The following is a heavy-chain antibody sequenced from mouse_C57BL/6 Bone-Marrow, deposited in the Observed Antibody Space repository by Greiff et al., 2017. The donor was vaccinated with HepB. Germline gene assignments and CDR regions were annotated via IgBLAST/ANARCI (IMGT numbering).Heavy chain of an antibody. D-gene: IGHD2-14*01. V-gene: IGHV1-55*01. CDR3: AREGYGYEGYAMDY. J-gene: IGHJ4*01. CDR2: IYPGSGST. CDR1: GYTFTSYW. Sequence: QVQLQQPGAELVKPGASVKMSCKASGYTFTSYWITWVKQRPGQGLEWIGDIYPGSGSTNYNEKFKSKATLTVDTSSSTAYMQLSSLTSEDSAVYYCAREGYGYEGYAMDYWGQGTSVTVSS.